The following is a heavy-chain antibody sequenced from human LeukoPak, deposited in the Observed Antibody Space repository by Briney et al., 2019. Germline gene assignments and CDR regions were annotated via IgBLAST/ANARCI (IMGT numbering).Heavy chain of an antibody. CDR2: WDDDK. J-gene: IGHJ4*02. V-gene: IGHV2-5*02. Sequence: WDDDKRYSPSLKSRLTITKDTSKNQVVLTMTNMDPVDTATYYCARPVNYYDSSGPYFDYWGQGTLVTVSS. D-gene: IGHD3-22*01. CDR3: ARPVNYYDSSGPYFDY.